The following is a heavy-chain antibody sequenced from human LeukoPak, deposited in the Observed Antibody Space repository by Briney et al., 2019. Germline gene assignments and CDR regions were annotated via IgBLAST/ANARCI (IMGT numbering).Heavy chain of an antibody. V-gene: IGHV4-34*01. CDR2: INHSGST. Sequence: PSETLSLTCAVYGGSFSGYYWSWIRQPPGKGLEWIGEINHSGSTNYNPSLKSRVTISVDTSKNQFSLKLSSVTAADTAVYYCARVQSGWPQGIDYWGQGTLVTVSS. J-gene: IGHJ4*02. D-gene: IGHD6-19*01. CDR1: GGSFSGYY. CDR3: ARVQSGWPQGIDY.